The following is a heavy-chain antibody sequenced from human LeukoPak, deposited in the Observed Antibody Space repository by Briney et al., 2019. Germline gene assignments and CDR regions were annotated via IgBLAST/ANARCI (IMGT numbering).Heavy chain of an antibody. D-gene: IGHD5-24*01. Sequence: PGGSLRLSCAASGFTFSNYAMSWVRQAPGKGLEWVSAIGVNTYYTDSVKGRFTISRDNAKNTLYLQMNSLRADDTAVYYCARWRWQQSEFDNWGQGTLVTVSS. J-gene: IGHJ4*02. CDR2: IGVNT. V-gene: IGHV3-23*01. CDR3: ARWRWQQSEFDN. CDR1: GFTFSNYA.